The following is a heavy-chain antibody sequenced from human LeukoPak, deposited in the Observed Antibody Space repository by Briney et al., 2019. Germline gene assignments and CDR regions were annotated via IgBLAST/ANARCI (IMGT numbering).Heavy chain of an antibody. V-gene: IGHV3-66*01. Sequence: GGSLRLSCAASGFTVRSNYMSWVRQAPGKGLEWVSLIFNDGSTYYADSVKARFTISRDNSMDTLYLQMNSLRVEDTAVYYRARDPGRDTAYWGQGTLVTVSS. CDR3: ARDPGRDTAY. CDR1: GFTVRSNY. J-gene: IGHJ4*02. D-gene: IGHD2-21*02. CDR2: IFNDGST.